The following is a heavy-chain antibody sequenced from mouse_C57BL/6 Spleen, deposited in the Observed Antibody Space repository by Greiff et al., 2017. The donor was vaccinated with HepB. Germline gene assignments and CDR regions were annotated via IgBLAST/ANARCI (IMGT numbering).Heavy chain of an antibody. V-gene: IGHV5-4*03. J-gene: IGHJ3*01. CDR2: ISDGGSYT. D-gene: IGHD2-4*01. CDR3: ARYPYDYDGTWFAY. Sequence: EVKLEESGGGLVKPGGSLKLSCAASGFTFSSYAMSWVRQTPEKRLEWVATISDGGSYTYYPENVKGRFTISRDNAKNNLYLQMSHLKSEDTAMYYCARYPYDYDGTWFAYWGQGTLVTVSA. CDR1: GFTFSSYA.